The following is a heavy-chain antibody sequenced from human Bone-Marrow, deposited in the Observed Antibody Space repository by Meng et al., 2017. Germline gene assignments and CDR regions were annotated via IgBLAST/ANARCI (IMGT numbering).Heavy chain of an antibody. CDR3: ARPYSSGWHGCDAFDI. V-gene: IGHV3-33*01. CDR2: IWYDGSNK. D-gene: IGHD6-19*01. Sequence: GESLKISCAASGFTFSSYGMHWVRQAPGKGLEWVAVIWYDGSNKYYADSVKGRFTISRDNSKNTLYLQMNSLRAEDTAVYYCARPYSSGWHGCDAFDIWGQGTMVTVSS. CDR1: GFTFSSYG. J-gene: IGHJ3*02.